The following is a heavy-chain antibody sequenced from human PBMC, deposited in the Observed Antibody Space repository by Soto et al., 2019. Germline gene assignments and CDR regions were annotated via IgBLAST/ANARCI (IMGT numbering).Heavy chain of an antibody. CDR2: IYYSGST. CDR3: ARDYGDYPYNYWYFDL. CDR1: GGSISSGGYY. J-gene: IGHJ2*01. V-gene: IGHV4-31*03. Sequence: QVQLQESGPGLVKPSQTLSLTCTVSGGSISSGGYYWSWIRQHPGKGLEWIGYIYYSGSTYYNPSLKSRVTISVDTSKNQFSLKLSSVTAADTAVYYCARDYGDYPYNYWYFDLWGRGTLVTVSS. D-gene: IGHD4-17*01.